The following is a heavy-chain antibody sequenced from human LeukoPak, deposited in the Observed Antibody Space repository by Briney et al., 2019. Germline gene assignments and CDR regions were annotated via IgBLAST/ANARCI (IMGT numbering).Heavy chain of an antibody. CDR1: GXSISSSSYY. J-gene: IGHJ4*02. CDR3: ARYPYSGISGWQAFDY. D-gene: IGHD6-19*01. V-gene: IGHV4-39*01. Sequence: SETLSLTCTVSGXSISSSSYYWGWIRQPPGQGLEWIGTIPYSGNAYYSPSLKSRVTISVDTSKNQFSLKVSSVTAADTAVYYCARYPYSGISGWQAFDYWGQGTLVTVSS. CDR2: IPYSGNA.